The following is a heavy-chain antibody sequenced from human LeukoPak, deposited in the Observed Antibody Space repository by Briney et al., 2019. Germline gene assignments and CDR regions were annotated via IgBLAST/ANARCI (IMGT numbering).Heavy chain of an antibody. CDR1: EFTFSNYA. V-gene: IGHV3-23*01. CDR3: AKETYSSGWYPYFDY. D-gene: IGHD6-19*01. J-gene: IGHJ4*02. CDR2: IGVSTSST. Sequence: PGGSLRLSCVASEFTFSNYAMSWVRQAPGKGLEWVSAIGVSTSSTYYADSVKGRFTISRDNSKNTLFLQMNSLRAEDTAVYYCAKETYSSGWYPYFDYWGQGTLVTVSS.